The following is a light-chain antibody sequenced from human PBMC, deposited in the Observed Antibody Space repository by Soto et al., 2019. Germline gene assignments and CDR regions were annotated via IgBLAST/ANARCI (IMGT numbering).Light chain of an antibody. Sequence: EIVMTQSPATLSVSPGERVSLSCRASQSVGDNLAWYQQRPGQAPRLLLLSASTRDTGIPARFSGSGSGTQFTTTISALQSDAFAVYYCQQYKEWYTFGQGTKLEIK. CDR2: SAS. V-gene: IGKV3-15*01. CDR1: QSVGDN. J-gene: IGKJ2*01. CDR3: QQYKEWYT.